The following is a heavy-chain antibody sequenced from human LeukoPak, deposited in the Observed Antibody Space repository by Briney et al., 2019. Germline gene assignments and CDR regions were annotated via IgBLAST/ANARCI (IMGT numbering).Heavy chain of an antibody. J-gene: IGHJ5*02. D-gene: IGHD2/OR15-2a*01. CDR1: GGSISSSGYY. Sequence: SETLSLTCTVSGGSISSSGYYWGWIRQPPGKGLEWIGSIYYSGSTYYNPSLKSRVTISVDTSKNQFSLKLSSVTAADTAVYYCARDQANFYPTVGWFDPWGQGTLVTVSS. V-gene: IGHV4-39*07. CDR3: ARDQANFYPTVGWFDP. CDR2: IYYSGST.